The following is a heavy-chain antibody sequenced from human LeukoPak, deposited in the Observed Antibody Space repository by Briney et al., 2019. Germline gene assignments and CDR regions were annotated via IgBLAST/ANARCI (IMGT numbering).Heavy chain of an antibody. D-gene: IGHD6-19*01. J-gene: IGHJ4*02. CDR3: AKDFISGSAH. Sequence: GGSLRLSCAASGFTFSSSGMHWVRQAPGKGLEWVAVISSDGSNKYYADSVKGRFTISRDDSRNTLYLQMNSLRAEDMAVYFCAKDFISGSAHWGQGTLVTVSS. CDR2: ISSDGSNK. CDR1: GFTFSSSG. V-gene: IGHV3-30*18.